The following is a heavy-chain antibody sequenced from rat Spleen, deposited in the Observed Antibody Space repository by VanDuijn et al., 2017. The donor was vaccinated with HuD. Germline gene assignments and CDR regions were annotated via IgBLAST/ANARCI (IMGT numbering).Heavy chain of an antibody. CDR2: ICYDGSST. V-gene: IGHV5-29*01. CDR1: GFTFTDYY. J-gene: IGHJ3*01. D-gene: IGHD1-1*01. CDR3: ARQHYSGPGFAY. Sequence: EVKLVESDGDLVQPGRSLKLFCAALGFTFTDYYMAWVRQAPTKGLEWVATICYDGSSTYYSDSVQGRSTISRDNAKSTLYLQMDSLRSEDTATYDCARQHYSGPGFAYWGQGTLVTVSS.